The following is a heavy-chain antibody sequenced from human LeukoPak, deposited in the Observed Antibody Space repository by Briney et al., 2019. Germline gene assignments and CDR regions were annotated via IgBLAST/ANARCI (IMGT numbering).Heavy chain of an antibody. D-gene: IGHD6-6*01. Sequence: PSQTLSLTCTVSGGSISSGGYYWSWIRQPPGKGLEWIGYIYHSGSTYYNPSLKSRLTISVDRSKNQFSLKLSSVTAADTAAYYCARALVGWTSIDPWGQGILVTVSS. CDR1: GGSISSGGYY. CDR2: IYHSGST. V-gene: IGHV4-30-2*01. CDR3: ARALVGWTSIDP. J-gene: IGHJ5*02.